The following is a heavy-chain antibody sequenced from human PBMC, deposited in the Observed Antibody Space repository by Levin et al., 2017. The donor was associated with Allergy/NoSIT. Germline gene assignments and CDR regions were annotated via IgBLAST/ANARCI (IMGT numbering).Heavy chain of an antibody. Sequence: SETLSLTCTVSGGSISSYYWSWIRQPPGKGLEWIGYIYYSGSTNYNPSLKSRVTISVDTSKNQFSLKLSSVTAADTAVYYCARRGLRYYYGMDVWGQGTTVTVSS. J-gene: IGHJ6*02. CDR1: GGSISSYY. V-gene: IGHV4-59*08. CDR3: ARRGLRYYYGMDV. CDR2: IYYSGST.